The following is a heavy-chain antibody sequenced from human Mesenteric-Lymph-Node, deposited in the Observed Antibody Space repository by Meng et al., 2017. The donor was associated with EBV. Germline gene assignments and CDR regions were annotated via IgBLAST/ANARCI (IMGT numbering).Heavy chain of an antibody. V-gene: IGHV1-2*06. CDR2: INPNSGGT. Sequence: QVQLVQSGAEVKKPGASVKVSCKASGYTFTGYYMHWVRQAPGQGLEWMGRINPNSGGTNYAQKFQGRVTMTRDTSISTAYMELSRLRSDDTAVYYCARGYCSGGSCYDGSWFDPWGQGTLVTVYS. CDR1: GYTFTGYY. J-gene: IGHJ5*02. D-gene: IGHD2-15*01. CDR3: ARGYCSGGSCYDGSWFDP.